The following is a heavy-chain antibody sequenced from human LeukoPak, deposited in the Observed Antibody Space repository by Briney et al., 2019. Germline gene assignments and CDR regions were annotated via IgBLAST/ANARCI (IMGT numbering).Heavy chain of an antibody. D-gene: IGHD5-18*01. J-gene: IGHJ4*02. CDR3: ARGYTYGGY. CDR2: IIPIFGTA. Sequence: ASVKVSCKASGGTFSSYAISWVRQAPGQGLEWMGGIIPIFGTANYAQKFQGRVTLTRDTSTSTVYMELSSLRSEDTAIYYCARGYTYGGYWGQGTLVTVSS. V-gene: IGHV1-69*05. CDR1: GGTFSSYA.